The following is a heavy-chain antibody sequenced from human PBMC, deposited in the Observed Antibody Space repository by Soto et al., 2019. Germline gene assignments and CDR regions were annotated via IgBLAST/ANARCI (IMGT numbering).Heavy chain of an antibody. V-gene: IGHV3-64D*06. Sequence: GFLRLSCSASGLSFSSYGMHWVHQAPGTGLEYVSAMSSSGGSTYCADSVKGRVTISRDNSKNRLYLQMSSLRAEDRSVYYCVKGANSNYVDYWGQGTLVTASS. J-gene: IGHJ4*02. D-gene: IGHD4-4*01. CDR2: MSSSGGST. CDR3: VKGANSNYVDY. CDR1: GLSFSSYG.